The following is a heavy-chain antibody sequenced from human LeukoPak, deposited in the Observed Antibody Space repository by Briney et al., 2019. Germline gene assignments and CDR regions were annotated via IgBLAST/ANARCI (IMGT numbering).Heavy chain of an antibody. CDR2: IYYSGST. CDR1: GGSISGYY. CDR3: ARDRQEGWAYYYDSSGYHDAFDI. V-gene: IGHV4-59*01. Sequence: SETLSLTCTVSGGSISGYYWSWVRQPPGKGLEWIGYIYYSGSTNYNPSLKSRVTISVDTSKNQFSLKLSSVTAADTAVYYCARDRQEGWAYYYDSSGYHDAFDIWGQGTMVTVSS. D-gene: IGHD3-22*01. J-gene: IGHJ3*02.